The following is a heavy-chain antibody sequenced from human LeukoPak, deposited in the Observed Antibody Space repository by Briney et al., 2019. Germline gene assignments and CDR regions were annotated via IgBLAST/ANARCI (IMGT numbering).Heavy chain of an antibody. D-gene: IGHD5-18*01. CDR3: ARDPGTAMVARLSDY. J-gene: IGHJ4*02. V-gene: IGHV1-2*02. CDR2: INPNSGGT. CDR1: GYTFTGYY. Sequence: ASVKVSCKASGYTFTGYYMHWVRQAPGQGLEWMGWINPNSGGTNYAQKFQGRVTMTTDTSTSTAYMELRSLRSDDTAVYYCARDPGTAMVARLSDYWGQGTLVTVSS.